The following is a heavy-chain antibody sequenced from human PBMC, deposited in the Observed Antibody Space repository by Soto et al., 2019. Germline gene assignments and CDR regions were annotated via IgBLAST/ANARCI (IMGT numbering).Heavy chain of an antibody. Sequence: GGSLRLSCAASGFTFDDYGMSWVRQAPGKGLEWVSGINWNGGSTGYADSVKGRFTISRDNAKNSLYLQMNSLRAEDTALYHCARVNVGLGSWNNWFDPWGQGTLVTVSS. CDR2: INWNGGST. V-gene: IGHV3-20*01. CDR1: GFTFDDYG. J-gene: IGHJ5*02. CDR3: ARVNVGLGSWNNWFDP. D-gene: IGHD6-13*01.